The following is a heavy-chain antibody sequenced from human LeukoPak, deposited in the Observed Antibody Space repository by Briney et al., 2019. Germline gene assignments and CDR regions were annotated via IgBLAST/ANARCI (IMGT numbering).Heavy chain of an antibody. Sequence: PGGSLRLSCAASGFTFSSYSMNWVRQAPGKGLEWVSSISSSSSYIYYADSVKGRFTISRDNAKNSLYLQMNSLRAEDTAVYYCARVSKTYSYGYLNDYWGQGTLVTVSS. CDR2: ISSSSSYI. CDR3: ARVSKTYSYGYLNDY. V-gene: IGHV3-21*01. D-gene: IGHD5-18*01. CDR1: GFTFSSYS. J-gene: IGHJ4*02.